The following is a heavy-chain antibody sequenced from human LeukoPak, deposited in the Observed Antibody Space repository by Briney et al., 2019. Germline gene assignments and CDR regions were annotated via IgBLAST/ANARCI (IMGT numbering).Heavy chain of an antibody. J-gene: IGHJ5*02. Sequence: PGGSLRRSCAASGFTFSDYYMSWIRQAPGNGLEWGSYISSSGSTIYYADSVKGRFTISRDNDKKSLYLQLHSLRAEDTAVYYCAKDGVPRQLGDSGFDLWGQGPLVTVSS. CDR1: GFTFSDYY. CDR2: ISSSGSTI. V-gene: IGHV3-11*04. D-gene: IGHD2-21*01. CDR3: AKDGVPRQLGDSGFDL.